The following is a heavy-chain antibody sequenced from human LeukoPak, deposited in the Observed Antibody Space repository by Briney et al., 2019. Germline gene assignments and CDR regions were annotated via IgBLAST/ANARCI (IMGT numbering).Heavy chain of an antibody. CDR3: AKGDFWSGYQGYYYGMDV. D-gene: IGHD3-3*01. V-gene: IGHV3-23*01. CDR2: INGTGGST. CDR1: GFTFSSYA. Sequence: PGGSLRLSCAASGFTFSSYAMSWVRQAPGKGLEWVSAINGTGGSTYYADSVKGRFTISRDNSKNTLYLQMNSLRAEDTAVYYCAKGDFWSGYQGYYYGMDVWGQGTTVTVSS. J-gene: IGHJ6*02.